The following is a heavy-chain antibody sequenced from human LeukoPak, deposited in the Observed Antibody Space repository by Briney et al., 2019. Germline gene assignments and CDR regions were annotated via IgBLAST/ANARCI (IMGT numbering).Heavy chain of an antibody. Sequence: AGGSLRLSCAASGFTVSSNYMSWVRQAPGKGLEWVSVIYSGGSTYYADSVKGRFTISRDNSKNTLYLQMNSLRAEDTAVYYCARGPGYCSGGSCHDAFDIWGQGTMVTVSS. CDR2: IYSGGST. V-gene: IGHV3-53*01. CDR3: ARGPGYCSGGSCHDAFDI. CDR1: GFTVSSNY. D-gene: IGHD2-15*01. J-gene: IGHJ3*02.